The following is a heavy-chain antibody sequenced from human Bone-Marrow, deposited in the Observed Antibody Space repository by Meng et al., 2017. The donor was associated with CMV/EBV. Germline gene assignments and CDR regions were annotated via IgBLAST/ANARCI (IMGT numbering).Heavy chain of an antibody. J-gene: IGHJ6*02. CDR1: GYTFTSYD. CDR2: MNPNSGNT. CDR3: ARVRVVIIKTYGMDV. D-gene: IGHD3-3*01. Sequence: ASVKVSCKASGYTFTSYDINWVRQATGQGLEWMGWMNPNSGNTGYAQKFQGRVTMTRDTSISTAYMELSRLRSDDTAVYYCARVRVVIIKTYGMDVWGQGTTVTVSS. V-gene: IGHV1-8*01.